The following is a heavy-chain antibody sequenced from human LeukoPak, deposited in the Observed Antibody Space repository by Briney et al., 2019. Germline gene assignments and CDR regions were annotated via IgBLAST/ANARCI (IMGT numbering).Heavy chain of an antibody. D-gene: IGHD1-26*01. Sequence: SVKVSCKASGGTFSSYAIAWVRQAPGQGLEWMGGIIPIFGTANYAQKFQGRVTITADEFTSTSYMELSSLRSEDTAVYYCARRAYSGDLGPDLYYFDYWGQGTLVTVSS. J-gene: IGHJ4*02. CDR2: IIPIFGTA. CDR1: GGTFSSYA. CDR3: ARRAYSGDLGPDLYYFDY. V-gene: IGHV1-69*13.